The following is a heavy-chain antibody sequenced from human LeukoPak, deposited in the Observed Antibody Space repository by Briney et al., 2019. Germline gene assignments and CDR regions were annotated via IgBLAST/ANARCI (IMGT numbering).Heavy chain of an antibody. J-gene: IGHJ3*02. D-gene: IGHD3-22*01. CDR1: GFTFSSYA. CDR2: ISGSGGST. V-gene: IGHV3-23*01. CDR3: AKDSRIYYDSRANAFDI. Sequence: GGSLRLSCAASGFTFSSYAMSWVRQAPGKGLEWVSAISGSGGSTYYADSVKGRFTISRDNSKNTLYLQMNSLRAEDTAVYYCAKDSRIYYDSRANAFDIWGQGTVVTVSS.